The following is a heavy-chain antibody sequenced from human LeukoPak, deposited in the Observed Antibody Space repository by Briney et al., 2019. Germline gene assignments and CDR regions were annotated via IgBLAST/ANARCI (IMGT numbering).Heavy chain of an antibody. D-gene: IGHD3-10*01. Sequence: SETLSLTCTVSGGSISSGSYYWSWIRQPAGKGLEWIGRIYTSGSTNYNPSLKSRVTISVDTSKNQFSLKLSSVTAADTSVYYCARLYGSGSSLYFDYWGQGTLVTVSS. CDR2: IYTSGST. J-gene: IGHJ4*02. V-gene: IGHV4-61*02. CDR3: ARLYGSGSSLYFDY. CDR1: GGSISSGSYY.